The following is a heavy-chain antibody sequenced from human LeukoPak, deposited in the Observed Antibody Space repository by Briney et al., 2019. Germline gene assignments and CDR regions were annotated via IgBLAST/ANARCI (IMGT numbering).Heavy chain of an antibody. D-gene: IGHD3-22*01. CDR2: ITYSGNT. V-gene: IGHV4-31*03. J-gene: IGHJ4*02. Sequence: PSETLSLTCTVSGGSISSGPYYWIWIRQHPGKGLEWIGYITYSGNTYYYPALNSRVTVSLDTSRTQFSLKLSSVTAADTAGYYCARGSMMYYYDSSGYLTAFFDYWGQGTLVTVSS. CDR3: ARGSMMYYYDSSGYLTAFFDY. CDR1: GGSISSGPYY.